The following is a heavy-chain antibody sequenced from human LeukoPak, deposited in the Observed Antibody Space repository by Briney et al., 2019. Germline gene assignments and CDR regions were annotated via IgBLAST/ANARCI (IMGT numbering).Heavy chain of an antibody. CDR2: ISGFNGNT. J-gene: IGHJ4*02. V-gene: IGHV1-18*01. Sequence: GASVKVSCKAAGYTFGNYGIKWVRQAPGQGLELVGWISGFNGNTNYAQNFHDRVTMTTDTSTSTAYMELRSLRSDDTAVYYCARDTDDPYYDSSGYYGDYWGQGTLVTVSS. D-gene: IGHD3-22*01. CDR3: ARDTDDPYYDSSGYYGDY. CDR1: GYTFGNYG.